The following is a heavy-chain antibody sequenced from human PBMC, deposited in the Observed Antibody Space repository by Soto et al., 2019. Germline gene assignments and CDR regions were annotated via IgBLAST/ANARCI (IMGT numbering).Heavy chain of an antibody. CDR2: IKSKTDGGTT. D-gene: IGHD3-22*01. J-gene: IGHJ6*02. CDR3: TTGIDSTGSYYYYGMDV. Sequence: GGSLRLSCAASGFTFSNAWMSWVRQAPGKGLEWVGRIKSKTDGGTTDYAAPVKGRFTISRDDSKNTLYLQMNSLKTEDTAVYYCTTGIDSTGSYYYYGMDVWGQGTTVTVSS. V-gene: IGHV3-15*01. CDR1: GFTFSNAW.